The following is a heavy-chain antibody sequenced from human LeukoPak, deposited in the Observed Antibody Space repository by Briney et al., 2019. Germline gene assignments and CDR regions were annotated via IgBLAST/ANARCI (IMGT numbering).Heavy chain of an antibody. CDR3: ARDLEAAAKFPIDY. V-gene: IGHV1-8*01. J-gene: IGHJ4*02. D-gene: IGHD6-13*01. Sequence: GASVKVSCKASGYTFTSYDINWVRQATGQGLEWMGWMNPNSGNTGYAQKFQGRVTMTRNTSISTAYMELSSLRSEDTAVYYCARDLEAAAKFPIDYWGQGTLVTVSS. CDR1: GYTFTSYD. CDR2: MNPNSGNT.